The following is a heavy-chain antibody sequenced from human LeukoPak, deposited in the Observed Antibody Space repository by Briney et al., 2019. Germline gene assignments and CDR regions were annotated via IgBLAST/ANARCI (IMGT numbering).Heavy chain of an antibody. D-gene: IGHD4-23*01. Sequence: SVKVSCKASGYTFTSYGISWVRQAPGQGLEWMGRIIPIFGTANYAQKFQGRVTITTDESTSTAYMELSSLRSEDTAVYYCASGGNPYYFDYWGQGTLVTVSS. V-gene: IGHV1-69*05. CDR2: IIPIFGTA. CDR1: GYTFTSYG. CDR3: ASGGNPYYFDY. J-gene: IGHJ4*02.